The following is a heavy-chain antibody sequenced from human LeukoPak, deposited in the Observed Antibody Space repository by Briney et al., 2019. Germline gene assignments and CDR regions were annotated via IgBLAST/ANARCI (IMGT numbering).Heavy chain of an antibody. CDR1: GFTFSSYA. V-gene: IGHV3-30-3*01. D-gene: IGHD3-9*01. CDR3: ARDLSPTYYDILTGYPHGP. CDR2: ISYDGSNK. Sequence: WGSLRLSCAASGFTFSSYAMHWVRQAPGKGLEWVAVISYDGSNKYYADSVKGRFTISRDNSKNTLYLQMNSLRAEDTAVYYCARDLSPTYYDILTGYPHGPWGQGTLVTVSS. J-gene: IGHJ5*02.